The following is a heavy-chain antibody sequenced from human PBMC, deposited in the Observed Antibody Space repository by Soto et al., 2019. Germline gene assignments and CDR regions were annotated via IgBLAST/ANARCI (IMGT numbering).Heavy chain of an antibody. CDR3: ARDTPEYYDFWSGANWFDP. J-gene: IGHJ5*02. CDR1: GGSISSGGYY. CDR2: IYYSGST. D-gene: IGHD3-3*01. Sequence: LSLTCTVSGGSISSGGYYWSWIRQHPGKGLEWIGYIYYSGSTYYNPSLKSRVTISVDTSKNQFSLKLSSVTAADTAVYYCARDTPEYYDFWSGANWFDPWGQGTLVTVSS. V-gene: IGHV4-31*03.